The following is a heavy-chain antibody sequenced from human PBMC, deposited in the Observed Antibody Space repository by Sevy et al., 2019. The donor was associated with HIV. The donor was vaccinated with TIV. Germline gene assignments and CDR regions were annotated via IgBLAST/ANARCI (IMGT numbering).Heavy chain of an antibody. J-gene: IGHJ6*02. Sequence: SETLSLTCTVSAGSISPYYWNWIRQPPGKGLEWIGYIYYSGSTNYNPSLRSRVTISVETSKTQFSLKLSSVPAADTAVYFRAGRGGFSDEGMEVWGQGPTVTVSS. V-gene: IGHV4-59*01. D-gene: IGHD1-26*01. CDR2: IYYSGST. CDR3: AGRGGFSDEGMEV. CDR1: AGSISPYY.